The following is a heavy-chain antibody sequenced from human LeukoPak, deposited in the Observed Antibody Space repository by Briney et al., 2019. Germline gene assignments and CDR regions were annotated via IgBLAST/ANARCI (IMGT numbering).Heavy chain of an antibody. D-gene: IGHD5-18*01. CDR3: AKEKSGYGYLYYFDY. CDR2: IRYDGSNK. Sequence: GGSLRLSSAASGFTFSSYVMHWVRQAPGKGLEWVAFIRYDGSNKYYADSVKGRFTISRDNSKNTLYLQMNSLRAEDTAVYYCAKEKSGYGYLYYFDYWGQGTLVTVSS. V-gene: IGHV3-30*02. CDR1: GFTFSSYV. J-gene: IGHJ4*02.